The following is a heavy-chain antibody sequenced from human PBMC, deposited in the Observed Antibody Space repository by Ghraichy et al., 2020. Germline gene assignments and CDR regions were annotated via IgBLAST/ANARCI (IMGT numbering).Heavy chain of an antibody. J-gene: IGHJ4*02. D-gene: IGHD3-3*01. CDR1: GFTVSSNY. V-gene: IGHV3-23*01. CDR3: ATVRWLLSFFDY. Sequence: GGSLRLSCAASGFTVSSNYMSWVRLAPGKGLEWVSSVSAGGDNIYYADSVKGRFTISRDTSKSTLYLQMDSLRAEDTAIYYCATVRWLLSFFDYWGQGTLVTVSS. CDR2: VSAGGDNI.